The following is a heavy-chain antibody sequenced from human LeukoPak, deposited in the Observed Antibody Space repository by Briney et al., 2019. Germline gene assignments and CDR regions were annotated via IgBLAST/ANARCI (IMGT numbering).Heavy chain of an antibody. CDR1: GGFTSAYY. J-gene: IGHJ4*02. Sequence: PLETLSLTCTVSGGFTSAYYWSWVRQPLGKGLEWIGSVFYSRNSNYNPSLTRRVAMSVDTSKSHFSLKLTSVIAADTAVYYCARVNPLGYFDQWGQGALVAVSS. V-gene: IGHV4-59*13. CDR2: VFYSRNS. CDR3: ARVNPLGYFDQ.